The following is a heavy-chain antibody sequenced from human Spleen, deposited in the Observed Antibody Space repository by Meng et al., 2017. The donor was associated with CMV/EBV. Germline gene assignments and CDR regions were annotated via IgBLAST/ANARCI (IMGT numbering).Heavy chain of an antibody. Sequence: GGSLRLSCAASGFTFSSYEMNWVRQAPGKGPEWVASISTGSDYIHYADSLKGRFTISRDNAKNSLYLQMNSLRAEDTALYYCARHNLDHDFWSALRGWFDPWGQGTLVTVSS. CDR1: GFTFSSYE. D-gene: IGHD3-3*01. J-gene: IGHJ5*02. CDR3: ARHNLDHDFWSALRGWFDP. CDR2: ISTGSDYI. V-gene: IGHV3-21*04.